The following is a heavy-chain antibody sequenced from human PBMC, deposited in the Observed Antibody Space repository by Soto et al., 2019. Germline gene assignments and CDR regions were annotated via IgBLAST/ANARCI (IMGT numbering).Heavy chain of an antibody. Sequence: QVQLQESGPGLVKPSETLSLTCAVSGDSISSYYCMWIRQPPGKGLESIGYLYYGRSATYNPSLQSRVTLSVDTPTNQCSLTLSSMTAAYTAVYYCALRSMAVVPEYWGQGTLVTVSS. J-gene: IGHJ4*02. D-gene: IGHD3-22*01. CDR3: ALRSMAVVPEY. CDR1: GDSISSYY. V-gene: IGHV4-59*01. CDR2: LYYGRSA.